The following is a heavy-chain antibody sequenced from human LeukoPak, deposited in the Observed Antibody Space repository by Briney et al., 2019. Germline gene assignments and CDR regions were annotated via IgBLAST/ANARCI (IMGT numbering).Heavy chain of an antibody. J-gene: IGHJ3*01. D-gene: IGHD5-18*01. CDR2: IQQDGSDK. CDR1: GFTFSSYW. V-gene: IGHV3-7*01. CDR3: AKGPFGYSYGHLGGPSS. Sequence: GGSLRLSCAASGFTFSSYWMSWVRQAPGKGLEWVANIQQDGSDKYYVDSVKGRFTISRDNAKNSLYLQMNSLRAEDTAVYYCAKGPFGYSYGHLGGPSSWGQGTMVTVSS.